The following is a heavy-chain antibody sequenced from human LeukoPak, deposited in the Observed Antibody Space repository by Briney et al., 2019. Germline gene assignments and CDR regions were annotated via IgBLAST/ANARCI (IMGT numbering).Heavy chain of an antibody. Sequence: ASVKVSCKASGYTFTGYYMHWVRQAPGQGLEWMGWINPNSGGTNYAQKFQGRVTMTRDTSISTAYMELSRLRSDDTAVYYCASGYCTNGVCYTLDYWGQGTLVTVSS. J-gene: IGHJ4*02. D-gene: IGHD2-8*01. V-gene: IGHV1-2*02. CDR3: ASGYCTNGVCYTLDY. CDR1: GYTFTGYY. CDR2: INPNSGGT.